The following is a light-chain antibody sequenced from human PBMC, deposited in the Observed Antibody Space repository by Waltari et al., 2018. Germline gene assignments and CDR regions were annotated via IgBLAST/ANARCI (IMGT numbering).Light chain of an antibody. V-gene: IGLV3-1*01. CDR2: QNS. CDR3: QAWDSGTVV. CDR1: KLGDKY. Sequence: SYELTQAPSASVSPGQTASITCSGDKLGDKYLNWYQQKPGQSPVLVIYQNSKRRSGIPERFSGSISRKTATLTISAAQAMDEADYYCQAWDSGTVVFGGGTKLTVL. J-gene: IGLJ2*01.